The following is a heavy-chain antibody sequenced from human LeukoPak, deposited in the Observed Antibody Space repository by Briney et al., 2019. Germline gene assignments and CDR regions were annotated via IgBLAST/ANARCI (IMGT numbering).Heavy chain of an antibody. CDR1: GYTFTSYG. D-gene: IGHD6-19*01. J-gene: IGHJ5*02. V-gene: IGHV1-18*01. Sequence: ASVKVSCKASGYTFTSYGISWVRQAPGQGLEWMGWISAYNGNTNYAQKLQGRVTMTTDTSTSTAYMELRSLRSDDTAVYYCARQGWTGYSSGWYDNRFDPWGQGTLVTVSS. CDR3: ARQGWTGYSSGWYDNRFDP. CDR2: ISAYNGNT.